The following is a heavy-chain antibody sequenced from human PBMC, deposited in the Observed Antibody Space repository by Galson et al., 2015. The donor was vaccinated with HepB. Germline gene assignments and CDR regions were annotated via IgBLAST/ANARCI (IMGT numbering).Heavy chain of an antibody. CDR3: ARDLPYCSGGSCYSGGRVPRPFDI. CDR2: ISSSSSYI. J-gene: IGHJ3*02. CDR1: GFTFSSYS. D-gene: IGHD2-15*01. Sequence: SLRLSCAASGFTFSSYSMNWVRQAPGKGLEWVSFISSSSSYIYYADSVKGRFTIYGDNARNSLYLRMNSLRAEDTAVYYCARDLPYCSGGSCYSGGRVPRPFDIWGQGTMVTVSS. V-gene: IGHV3-21*01.